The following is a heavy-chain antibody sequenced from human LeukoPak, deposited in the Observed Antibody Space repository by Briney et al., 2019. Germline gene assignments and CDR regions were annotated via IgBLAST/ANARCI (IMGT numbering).Heavy chain of an antibody. CDR2: IKQDGSEK. D-gene: IGHD6-19*01. V-gene: IGHV3-7*01. J-gene: IGHJ4*02. CDR1: GFTFSTYW. CDR3: AREAGYSSGWVFDY. Sequence: GGSLRLSCAASGFTFSTYWMTWVRQAPGKGLEWVANIKQDGSEKYYVDSVTGRFTISRDNARNSLYLQMSSLRAEDTAVYFCAREAGYSSGWVFDYWGQGTLVTVSS.